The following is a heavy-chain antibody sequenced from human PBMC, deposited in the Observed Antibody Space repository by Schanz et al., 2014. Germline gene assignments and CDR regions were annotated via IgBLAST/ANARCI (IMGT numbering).Heavy chain of an antibody. D-gene: IGHD2-15*01. CDR2: ISHSGGSK. J-gene: IGHJ6*02. Sequence: DVQLLESGGGLVQPGGSLRLSCAASGFTFNIYAMTWVRQAPGKGLEWVSSISHSGGSKYYADSVKGRFTISRDNSENTLYLQMNSLSSDDTAVFYGAKGMGYCSGGTCYDYYYYGLDVWGQGTTVTVSS. CDR1: GFTFNIYA. V-gene: IGHV3-23*01. CDR3: AKGMGYCSGGTCYDYYYYGLDV.